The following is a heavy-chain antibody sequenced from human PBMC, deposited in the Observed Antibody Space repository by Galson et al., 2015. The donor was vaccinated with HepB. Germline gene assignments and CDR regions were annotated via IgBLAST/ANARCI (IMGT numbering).Heavy chain of an antibody. CDR2: TYYRSKWYN. CDR3: ARGPLPIPVAGRDAFDI. J-gene: IGHJ3*02. D-gene: IGHD6-19*01. Sequence: CALSGDSVSSNSAAWNWIRQSPSRGLEWLGRTYYRSKWYNVYAVSVKSRITINPDTSKNQFSLKLNSVTPEDTAVYYCARGPLPIPVAGRDAFDIWGQGTMVTVSS. V-gene: IGHV6-1*01. CDR1: GDSVSSNSAA.